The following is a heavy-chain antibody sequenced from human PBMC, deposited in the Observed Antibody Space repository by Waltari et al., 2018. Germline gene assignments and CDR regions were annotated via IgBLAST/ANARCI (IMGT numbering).Heavy chain of an antibody. CDR3: ARSGGMGVRRLDF. D-gene: IGHD3-16*01. CDR2: IYYSGGT. CDR1: GGSIRVNGYS. J-gene: IGHJ4*02. V-gene: IGHV4-39*07. Sequence: QLQLQESGTGLVRPSVTLSPTCTGSGGSIRVNGYSWGWVRQPPGKGLGWIGSIYYSGGTYYNPSLKSRVTISVDTSKNQFSLKLFSVTAADTAMYYCARSGGMGVRRLDFWGQGALVTVSS.